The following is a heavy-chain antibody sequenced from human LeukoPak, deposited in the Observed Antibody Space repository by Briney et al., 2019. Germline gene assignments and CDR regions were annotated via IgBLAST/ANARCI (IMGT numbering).Heavy chain of an antibody. CDR2: IYSGGST. V-gene: IGHV3-53*01. CDR3: ASSGILDDTAMAIDY. D-gene: IGHD5-18*01. Sequence: GGSLRLSCAASGFTVSSNYMSWVRQAPGKGLEWVSVIYSGGSTYYADSVKGRFTISRDNSKNTLYLQMNSLRAEDTAVYYCASSGILDDTAMAIDYWGQGTLVTVSS. J-gene: IGHJ4*02. CDR1: GFTVSSNY.